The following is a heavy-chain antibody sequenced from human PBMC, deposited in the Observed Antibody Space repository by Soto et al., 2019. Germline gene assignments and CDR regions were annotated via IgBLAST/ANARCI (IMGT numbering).Heavy chain of an antibody. CDR1: GFTFSSYS. Sequence: GGSLRLSCAASGFTFSSYSMNWVRQAPGKGLEWVSYISSSSTIYYADSVKGRFTISRDNAKNSLYLQMNSLRAEDTAVYYCARDSARTNYYYYMDVWGKGTTVTVSS. J-gene: IGHJ6*03. V-gene: IGHV3-48*01. CDR3: ARDSARTNYYYYMDV. D-gene: IGHD1-1*01. CDR2: ISSSSTI.